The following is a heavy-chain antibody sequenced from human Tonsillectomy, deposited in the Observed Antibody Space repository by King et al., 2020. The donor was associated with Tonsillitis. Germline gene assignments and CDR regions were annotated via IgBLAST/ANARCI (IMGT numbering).Heavy chain of an antibody. J-gene: IGHJ4*02. CDR3: ARDGITMIVVGKFDY. CDR2: IKQDGSEK. CDR1: GFTFSSYW. V-gene: IGHV3-7*03. Sequence: VQLVESGGGLVQPGGSLRLSCAASGFTFSSYWMSWVRQAPGKGLEWVANIKQDGSEKYYVDSGKGRFTISRDNAKNSLYLQMNSLRAEDTAVYYCARDGITMIVVGKFDYWGQGTLVTVSS. D-gene: IGHD3-22*01.